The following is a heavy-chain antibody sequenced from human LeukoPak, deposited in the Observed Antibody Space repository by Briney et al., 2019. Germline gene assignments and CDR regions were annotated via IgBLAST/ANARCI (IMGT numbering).Heavy chain of an antibody. J-gene: IGHJ4*02. CDR3: ARAKNIAAAGILFY. CDR2: INPNSGGT. V-gene: IGHV1-2*02. CDR1: GYTFTGYY. D-gene: IGHD6-13*01. Sequence: ASVKVSCKASGYTFTGYYMHWVRQAPGQGLEWMGWINPNSGGTNYAQKFQGRVTMTRDTSISTAYMELSRLRSDDTAVYYCARAKNIAAAGILFYWGQGTLVTVSS.